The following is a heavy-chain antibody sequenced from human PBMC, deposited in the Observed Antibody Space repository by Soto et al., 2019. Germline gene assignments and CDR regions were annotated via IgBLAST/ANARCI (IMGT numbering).Heavy chain of an antibody. D-gene: IGHD6-13*01. CDR3: ARARIAAAGTPYYFDY. CDR2: ISAYNGNT. Sequence: QVQLVQSGAEVKKPGASVKVSCKASGYTFTSYGISWVRQAPGQGLERMGWISAYNGNTNYAQKLQARVTMTTDTATSTADMELRSLRSDDTAVYYCARARIAAAGTPYYFDYWGQGTLVTVSS. CDR1: GYTFTSYG. J-gene: IGHJ4*02. V-gene: IGHV1-18*01.